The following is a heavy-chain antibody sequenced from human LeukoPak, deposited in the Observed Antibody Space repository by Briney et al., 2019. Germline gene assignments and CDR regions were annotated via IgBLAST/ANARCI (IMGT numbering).Heavy chain of an antibody. Sequence: GGSLRLSCAASGFTFSSYSMNWVRQAPGKGLEWVSSISSSSSYIYYADSVKGRFTISRDNSKNTLYLQMNSLRAEDTAVYYCAKRYTAMATGAFDIWGQGTMVTVSS. D-gene: IGHD5-18*01. CDR3: AKRYTAMATGAFDI. CDR1: GFTFSSYS. V-gene: IGHV3-21*04. J-gene: IGHJ3*02. CDR2: ISSSSSYI.